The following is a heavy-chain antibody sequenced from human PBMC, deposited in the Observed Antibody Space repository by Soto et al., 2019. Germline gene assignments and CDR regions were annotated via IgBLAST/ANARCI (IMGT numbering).Heavy chain of an antibody. J-gene: IGHJ6*02. CDR3: ELLGRPLWPDV. CDR2: ISAYNGNT. D-gene: IGHD2-21*01. Sequence: QVQLVQSGAELKKPGASVKVSCKASGYTFTSYGISWVRQAPGQGLEWMGWISAYNGNTNYAHKLQGRVTMTTDTHTSTAYMELRRLRSDDTAVYYCELLGRPLWPDVWGQGTTVTVSS. V-gene: IGHV1-18*01. CDR1: GYTFTSYG.